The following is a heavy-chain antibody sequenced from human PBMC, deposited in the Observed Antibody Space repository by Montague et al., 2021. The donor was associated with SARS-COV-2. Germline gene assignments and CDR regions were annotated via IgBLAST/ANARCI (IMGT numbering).Heavy chain of an antibody. D-gene: IGHD2/OR15-2a*01. V-gene: IGHV3-30-3*01. CDR2: ISYDGSNK. CDR3: ASELLGAFDI. CDR1: GFTFSSYA. J-gene: IGHJ3*02. Sequence: SLRLSCAASGFTFSSYAMHWVRQAPGKGLEWVAVISYDGSNKYYADSVKGRLTISRDNSKNTPYLQMNSLRAEDTAVYYCASELLGAFDIWGQGTMVTVSS.